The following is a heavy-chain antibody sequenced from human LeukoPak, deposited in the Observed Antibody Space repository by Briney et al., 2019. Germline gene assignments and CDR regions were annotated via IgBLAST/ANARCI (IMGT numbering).Heavy chain of an antibody. CDR2: IISSGSAI. Sequence: GGSLRLSCAASGFTFSSYEMNWVCQAPGKGLEWVSYIISSGSAIYYADSVKGRFTISRDNAKNSPYLQTNSLRAEDTAVYYCAREGWNDDLDYWGQGTLVTVSS. CDR1: GFTFSSYE. V-gene: IGHV3-48*03. J-gene: IGHJ4*02. CDR3: AREGWNDDLDY. D-gene: IGHD1-1*01.